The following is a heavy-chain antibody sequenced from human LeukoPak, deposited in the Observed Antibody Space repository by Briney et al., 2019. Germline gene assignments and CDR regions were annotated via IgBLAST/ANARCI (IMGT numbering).Heavy chain of an antibody. Sequence: GGSLRLSCAASGITFRDYAMTWVGQAPGKGLEWVSVISGSGGTTYYADSVEGRFTISRDNSKNTLYLQMNSLRTEDSAVYYCAKREYDSSAYPMYPIDYWGQGTLVTVSA. V-gene: IGHV3-23*01. CDR2: ISGSGGTT. D-gene: IGHD3-22*01. CDR3: AKREYDSSAYPMYPIDY. J-gene: IGHJ4*02. CDR1: GITFRDYA.